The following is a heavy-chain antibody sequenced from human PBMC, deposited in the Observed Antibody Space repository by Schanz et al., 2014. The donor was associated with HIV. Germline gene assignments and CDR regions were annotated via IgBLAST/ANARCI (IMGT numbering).Heavy chain of an antibody. CDR1: GFIFMDYC. CDR2: ISSNGDGK. V-gene: IGHV3-11*01. CDR3: ARDSEKEWLFTRYTHHGMDV. D-gene: IGHD3-3*01. J-gene: IGHJ6*02. Sequence: QVQLVESGGDLVKPGGSLRLSCAGSGFIFMDYCVTWIRQAPGKGLEWVASISSNGDGKYYSDSVKGRFTISRDNAKKSLFLQMNSLRAEDTAVYYCARDSEKEWLFTRYTHHGMDVWGQGTTVTVSS.